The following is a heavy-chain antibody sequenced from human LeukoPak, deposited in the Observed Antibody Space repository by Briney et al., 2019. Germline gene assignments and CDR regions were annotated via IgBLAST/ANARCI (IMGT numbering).Heavy chain of an antibody. CDR2: IYYSGST. D-gene: IGHD2-21*01. J-gene: IGHJ4*02. V-gene: IGHV4-30-4*08. CDR1: GGSISSGDYY. Sequence: PSQTLPLTCTVSGGSISSGDYYWSWIRQPPGKGLEWIGYIYYSGSTYYNPSLKSRVTISVDTSKNQFSLKLSSVTAADTAVYYCARLARLVDVVYWGQGTLVTVSS. CDR3: ARLARLVDVVY.